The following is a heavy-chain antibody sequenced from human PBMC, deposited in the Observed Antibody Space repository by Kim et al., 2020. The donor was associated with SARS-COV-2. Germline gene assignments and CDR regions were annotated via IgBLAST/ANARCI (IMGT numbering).Heavy chain of an antibody. J-gene: IGHJ4*02. CDR1: GYSISSGYY. V-gene: IGHV4-38-2*02. Sequence: SETLSLTCTVSGYSISSGYYWGWIRQPPGKGLEWIGSIYHSGSTYYNPSLKSRVTISVDTSKNQFSLKLSSVTAADTAVYYCARVGANPTYWGQGTLVTVSS. D-gene: IGHD1-26*01. CDR3: ARVGANPTY. CDR2: IYHSGST.